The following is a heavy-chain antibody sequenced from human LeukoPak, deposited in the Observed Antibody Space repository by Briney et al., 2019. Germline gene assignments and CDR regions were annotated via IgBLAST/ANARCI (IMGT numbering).Heavy chain of an antibody. CDR2: ISSSSGYI. J-gene: IGHJ4*02. CDR1: GFTFSSYS. CDR3: ARVPSDY. Sequence: GGALRLSCAASGFTFSSYSMNWVRDAPGKGLEWVSSISSSSGYIYYADSVKGRFTISRDNAKDSLYLQMNSLRAEDTAVYYCARVPSDYWGQGTLVTVSS. V-gene: IGHV3-21*06.